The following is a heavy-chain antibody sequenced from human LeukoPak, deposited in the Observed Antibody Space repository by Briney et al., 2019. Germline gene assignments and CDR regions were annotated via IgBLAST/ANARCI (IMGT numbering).Heavy chain of an antibody. J-gene: IGHJ4*02. CDR2: ISSSSSTI. V-gene: IGHV3-11*04. D-gene: IGHD4-17*01. CDR1: GLTFNDYY. Sequence: GGSLRLSCVASGLTFNDYYMSWIRQAPGKGLEWVSYISSSSSTIYYADSVKGRFTISRDNAKNSLYLQMNSLRAEDTAVYYCARIMTTVTTVEYWGQGTLVTVSS. CDR3: ARIMTTVTTVEY.